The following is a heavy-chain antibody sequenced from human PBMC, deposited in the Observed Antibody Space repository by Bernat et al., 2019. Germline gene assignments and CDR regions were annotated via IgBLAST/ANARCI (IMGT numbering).Heavy chain of an antibody. Sequence: EVQLVESGGGLVQPGRSLRLSCTASGFTFGDYAMSWVRQAPGKGLEWVGFIRSKAYGGTTEYAASVKGRFTISRDDSKSIAYLQMNSLKTEDTAVYYCTRDGEYCSSTRGYFHGMEVWGQGTTVTVA. V-gene: IGHV3-49*04. CDR1: GFTFGDYA. CDR2: IRSKAYGGTT. D-gene: IGHD2-2*01. J-gene: IGHJ6*02. CDR3: TRDGEYCSSTRGYFHGMEV.